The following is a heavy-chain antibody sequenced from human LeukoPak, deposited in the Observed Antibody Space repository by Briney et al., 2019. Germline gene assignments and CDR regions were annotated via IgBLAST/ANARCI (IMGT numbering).Heavy chain of an antibody. CDR1: GYTFTSYD. V-gene: IGHV1-8*01. J-gene: IGHJ6*02. Sequence: ASVKVSCKASGYTFTSYDINWVRQAPGQGLEWMGWMNPNSGNTVYAQKFQGRVTMTRNTSISTAYMELSSLRSEDTAVYYCARAATMVRGVIRYYYYYGMDVWGQGTTVTVSS. D-gene: IGHD3-10*01. CDR2: MNPNSGNT. CDR3: ARAATMVRGVIRYYYYYGMDV.